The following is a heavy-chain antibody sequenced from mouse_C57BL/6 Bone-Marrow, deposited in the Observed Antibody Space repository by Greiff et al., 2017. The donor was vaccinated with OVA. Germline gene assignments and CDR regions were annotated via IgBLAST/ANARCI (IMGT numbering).Heavy chain of an antibody. D-gene: IGHD2-4*01. J-gene: IGHJ2*01. V-gene: IGHV14-4*01. Sequence: VHVKQSGAELVRPGASVKLSCTASGFNIKDDYMHWVKQRPEQGLEWIGWIDPENGDTEYASKFQGKATITADTSSNTAYLQLSSLTSEDTAVYYCTTYDYDDGFDYWGQGTTLTVSS. CDR1: GFNIKDDY. CDR2: IDPENGDT. CDR3: TTYDYDDGFDY.